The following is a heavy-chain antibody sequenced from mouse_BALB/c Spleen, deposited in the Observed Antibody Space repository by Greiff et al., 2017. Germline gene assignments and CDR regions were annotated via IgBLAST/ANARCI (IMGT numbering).Heavy chain of an antibody. V-gene: IGHV4-1*02. D-gene: IGHD2-2*01. J-gene: IGHJ1*01. Sequence: VMLVESGGGLVQPGGSLKLSCAASGFDFSRYWMSWVRQAPGKGLEWIGEINPDSSTINYTPSLKDKFIISRDNAKNTLYLQMSKVRSEDTALYYCASLWLRRGKSWNWYFDVWGAGTTVTVSS. CDR1: GFDFSRYW. CDR3: ASLWLRRGKSWNWYFDV. CDR2: INPDSSTI.